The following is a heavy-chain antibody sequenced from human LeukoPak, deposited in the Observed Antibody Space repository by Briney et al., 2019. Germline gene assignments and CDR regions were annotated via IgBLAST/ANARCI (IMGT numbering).Heavy chain of an antibody. J-gene: IGHJ4*02. Sequence: PGGSLRLSCAASGFTFSSYWMSWVRRALGKGLEWVANIKQDGSEKYYVDSVKGRFTISRDNAKNSLYLQMNSLRAEDTAVYYCARDLGCSSTSCYDQYFDYWGQGTLVTVSS. D-gene: IGHD2-2*01. CDR1: GFTFSSYW. CDR2: IKQDGSEK. CDR3: ARDLGCSSTSCYDQYFDY. V-gene: IGHV3-7*01.